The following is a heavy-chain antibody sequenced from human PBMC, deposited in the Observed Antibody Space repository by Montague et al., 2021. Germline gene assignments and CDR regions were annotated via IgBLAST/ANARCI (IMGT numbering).Heavy chain of an antibody. CDR1: GFSLTTSGVG. J-gene: IGHJ6*03. CDR3: AHTHHVIPVYFYMDV. CDR2: IYWDADK. Sequence: PALVKPTQTLTLTCTFSGFSLTTSGVGVGWIRQPPGKALEWLGVIYWDADKRYSPSLQNRLIITHDASRNQVILTLNDLDPMDTGTYFCAHTHHVIPVYFYMDVWGKGTTVTVSS. D-gene: IGHD2-21*01. V-gene: IGHV2-5*02.